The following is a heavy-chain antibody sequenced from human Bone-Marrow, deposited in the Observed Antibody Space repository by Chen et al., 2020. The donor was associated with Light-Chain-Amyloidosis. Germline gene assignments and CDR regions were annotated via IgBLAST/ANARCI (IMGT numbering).Heavy chain of an antibody. CDR1: GYTFPNYW. D-gene: IGHD3-3*01. V-gene: IGHV5-51*01. CDR3: SCLLPLSPFAY. J-gene: IGHJ4*02. CDR2: IYPDDSDA. Sequence: EVQLEQSGPEVKKPGESLKISCKGSGYTFPNYWIGWVRQMPGKGLEWMGVIYPDDSDARTVPSFEGQVTISADKSLTTAYLQWRSLKASDPALCSFSCLLPLSPFAYFRQGTLLTVSS.